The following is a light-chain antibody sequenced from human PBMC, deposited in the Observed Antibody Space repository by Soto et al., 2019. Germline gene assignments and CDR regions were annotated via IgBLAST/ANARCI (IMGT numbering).Light chain of an antibody. CDR3: QQARSFPPT. CDR2: ASS. V-gene: IGKV1-12*01. J-gene: IGKJ4*01. CDR1: QGIGNF. Sequence: DIQLTQSPSFVSASVGDRISITCRASQGIGNFLAWYRQKPGKAPHLLIYASSTLQSGVPSRFRGSGSGTDFTLTITNLQPDDFVVYFCQQARSFPPTFGGGTKVELK.